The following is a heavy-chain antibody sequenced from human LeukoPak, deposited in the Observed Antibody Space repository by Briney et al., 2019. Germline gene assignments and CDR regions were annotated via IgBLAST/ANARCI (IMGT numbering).Heavy chain of an antibody. CDR2: LSPNSGKA. CDR1: GYTFTSYD. Sequence: GASVKVSCKTSGYTFTSYDINWVRQATGQGLEWMGRLSPNSGKAAFAQQFQDRLTLTRNTSISTAYMELSSLTSEDTAVYYCARGWPYYYYYMDVWGKGTTVTVSS. D-gene: IGHD5-12*01. CDR3: ARGWPYYYYYMDV. V-gene: IGHV1-8*01. J-gene: IGHJ6*03.